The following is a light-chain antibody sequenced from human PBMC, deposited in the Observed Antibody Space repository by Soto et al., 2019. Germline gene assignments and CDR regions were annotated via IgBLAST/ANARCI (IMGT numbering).Light chain of an antibody. J-gene: IGKJ1*01. Sequence: EIVLTQSPGTLSLSPGERATLSCRASQSVSSSFLGWYQQKTGQPPRLVIFGASNRAPGIPDRFSGRASGTEFTLTISRLEPENFAVYYCEQYGNSPRTFGQGTKVEI. CDR1: QSVSSSF. CDR2: GAS. V-gene: IGKV3-20*01. CDR3: EQYGNSPRT.